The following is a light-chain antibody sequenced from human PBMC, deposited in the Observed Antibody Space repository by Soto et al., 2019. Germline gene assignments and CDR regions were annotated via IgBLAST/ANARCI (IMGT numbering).Light chain of an antibody. Sequence: PEYRATLSCVASQSVSRSSLAWYQQKPGRAPRLIIYDASTRATGIPDRFSGSGSGTDFTLTISRLEPEDFAVYYCQQSGSSPITFGQGTRLEIK. CDR2: DAS. J-gene: IGKJ5*01. V-gene: IGKV3D-20*01. CDR3: QQSGSSPIT. CDR1: QSVSRSS.